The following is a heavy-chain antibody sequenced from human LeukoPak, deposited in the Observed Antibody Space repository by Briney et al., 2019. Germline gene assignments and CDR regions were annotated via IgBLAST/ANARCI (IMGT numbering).Heavy chain of an antibody. CDR1: GGSISSYY. V-gene: IGHV4-59*12. CDR2: IYDSENT. J-gene: IGHJ3*02. CDR3: ARAFGIADI. D-gene: IGHD3-16*01. Sequence: SETLSLTCTVSGGSISSYYWSWIRQPPGKGLEWIGYIYDSENTYYNPSLKSRVTISVDRSENQFSLTLTSVTAADTAIYYCARAFGIADIWGQGTMVTVSS.